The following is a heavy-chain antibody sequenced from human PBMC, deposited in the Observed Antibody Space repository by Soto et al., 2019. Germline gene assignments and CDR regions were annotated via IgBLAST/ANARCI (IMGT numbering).Heavy chain of an antibody. Sequence: ESGGGVVQPGRSLRLSCAASGFTFSSYGMHWVRQAPGKGLEWVAVIWYDGSNKYYADSVKGRFTISRDNSKNTLYLQMNSLRAEDTAVYYCARTPSIYDFWSGYYDYYYGMDVWGQGTTVTVSS. D-gene: IGHD3-3*01. V-gene: IGHV3-33*01. CDR2: IWYDGSNK. CDR1: GFTFSSYG. CDR3: ARTPSIYDFWSGYYDYYYGMDV. J-gene: IGHJ6*02.